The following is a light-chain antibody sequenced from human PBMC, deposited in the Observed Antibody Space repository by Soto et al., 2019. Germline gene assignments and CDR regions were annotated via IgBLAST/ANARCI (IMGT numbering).Light chain of an antibody. J-gene: IGKJ1*01. CDR2: DVS. CDR1: QSIGDS. CDR3: QQYNGYSRT. V-gene: IGKV1-5*01. Sequence: DIQMTQSPSTLSASVGERVTITCRASQSIGDSLAWYQQKPGKAPYLLISDVSSLERGVPSRFSGSGSGTEFNLTISSMQPDDFATFYCQQYNGYSRTFGQGTKVEI.